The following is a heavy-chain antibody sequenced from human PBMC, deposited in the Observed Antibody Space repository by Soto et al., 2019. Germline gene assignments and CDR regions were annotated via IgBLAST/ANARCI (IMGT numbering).Heavy chain of an antibody. Sequence: GGSLRLSCAASGFTFSNAWMNWVRQAPGKGLEWVGRIKSKTDGGTTDYAAPVKSRFTISRDDSKNTLYLQMNSLRAEDTAIIYCAKEGQQLGGGYFDYWGQGTLVTVSS. J-gene: IGHJ4*02. CDR2: IKSKTDGGTT. D-gene: IGHD6-13*01. CDR3: AKEGQQLGGGYFDY. CDR1: GFTFSNAW. V-gene: IGHV3-15*07.